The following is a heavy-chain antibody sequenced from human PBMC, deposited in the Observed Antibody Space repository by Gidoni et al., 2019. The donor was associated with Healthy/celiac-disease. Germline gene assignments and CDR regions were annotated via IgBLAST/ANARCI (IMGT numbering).Heavy chain of an antibody. Sequence: QVQLVESGGGVGQPGRSLRLSGAASGFTFSSYGMHWVRQAPGKGLEWVAVICYDGSNKYYADSVKGRFTISRDNSKNTLYLQMNSLRAEDTAVYYCARDQGANWGQGTLVTVSS. CDR1: GFTFSSYG. D-gene: IGHD3-16*01. CDR3: ARDQGAN. CDR2: ICYDGSNK. V-gene: IGHV3-33*01. J-gene: IGHJ4*02.